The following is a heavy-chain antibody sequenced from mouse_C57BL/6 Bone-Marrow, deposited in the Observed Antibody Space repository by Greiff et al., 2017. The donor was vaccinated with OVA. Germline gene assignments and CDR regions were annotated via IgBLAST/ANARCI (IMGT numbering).Heavy chain of an antibody. Sequence: QVQLQQSGAELARPGASVKLSCTASGYTFTSYGISWVKQRTGQGLEWIGEIYPRSGNTYYNEKFKGKATLTADKSSSTAYMELRSLTSEDSAVYFCARSGDNCARDYWGQGTAVTVSS. V-gene: IGHV1-81*01. J-gene: IGHJ4*01. CDR1: GYTFTSYG. CDR2: IYPRSGNT. CDR3: ARSGDNCARDY. D-gene: IGHD1-3*01.